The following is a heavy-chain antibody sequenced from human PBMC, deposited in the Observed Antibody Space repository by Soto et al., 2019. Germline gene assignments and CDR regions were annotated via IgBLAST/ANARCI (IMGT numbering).Heavy chain of an antibody. CDR3: ARESRYCSGGSCYFLPRIDY. CDR2: IIPIFGTA. J-gene: IGHJ4*02. D-gene: IGHD2-15*01. CDR1: GGTFSSYA. V-gene: IGHV1-69*13. Sequence: SVKVSCKASGGTFSSYAISWVRQAPGQGLEWMGGIIPIFGTANYAQKFQGRVTITADESTSTAYMELSSLRSEDTAVYYCARESRYCSGGSCYFLPRIDYPGQRTLVTVSS.